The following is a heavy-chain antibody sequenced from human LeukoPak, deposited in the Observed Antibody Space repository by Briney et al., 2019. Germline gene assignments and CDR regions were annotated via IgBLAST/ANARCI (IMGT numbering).Heavy chain of an antibody. V-gene: IGHV3-21*01. J-gene: IGHJ5*02. Sequence: GGSLRLSCAASGFTFSSYEMNWVRQAPGKGLEWVSSTSSSSSYIYYADSVKGRFTISRDNAKNSLYLQMNSLRAEDTAVYYCAREDYGSGRVINWFDPWGQGTLVTVSS. D-gene: IGHD3-10*01. CDR1: GFTFSSYE. CDR3: AREDYGSGRVINWFDP. CDR2: TSSSSSYI.